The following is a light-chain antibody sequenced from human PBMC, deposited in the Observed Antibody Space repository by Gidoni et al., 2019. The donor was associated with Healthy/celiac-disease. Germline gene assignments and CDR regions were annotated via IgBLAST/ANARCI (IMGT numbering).Light chain of an antibody. CDR1: QSPLHSNGYNY. V-gene: IGKV2-28*01. Sequence: DIVMTQSSLSLPVTPGEPASISRRSSQSPLHSNGYNYLDWYLQKPGQSPQLLIYLGSNRASGVPDRFSGSGSGTDFTLKISRVEAEDVGVYYCMQALQTPYTFGQGTKLKIK. J-gene: IGKJ2*01. CDR2: LGS. CDR3: MQALQTPYT.